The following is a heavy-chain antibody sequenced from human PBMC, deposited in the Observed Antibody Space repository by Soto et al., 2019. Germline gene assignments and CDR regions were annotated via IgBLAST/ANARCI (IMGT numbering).Heavy chain of an antibody. V-gene: IGHV3-30*18. CDR1: GFTFSSYG. CDR3: AKDKEDIVATIKISYYYYYMDV. Sequence: GGSLRLSCAASGFTFSSYGMHWVRQAPGKGLEWVAVISYDGSNKYYADSVKGRFTISRDNSKNTLYLQMNSLRAEDTAVYYCAKDKEDIVATIKISYYYYYMDVWGKGTTVTVSS. D-gene: IGHD5-12*01. CDR2: ISYDGSNK. J-gene: IGHJ6*03.